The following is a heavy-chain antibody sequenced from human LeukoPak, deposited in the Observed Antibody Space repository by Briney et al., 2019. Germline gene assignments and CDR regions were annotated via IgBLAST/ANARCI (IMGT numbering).Heavy chain of an antibody. CDR2: IYSGGST. D-gene: IGHD2-21*02. J-gene: IGHJ4*02. V-gene: IGHV3-66*01. Sequence: GGSLRLSCAASGFTVSSNYMSWVRQAPGKGLEWVSVIYSGGSTYYADSVKGRFTISRDNSKNTLYLQMNSLRAEDTAVYYCARDPSLTYCGGDCHADWSQGTLVTVSS. CDR3: ARDPSLTYCGGDCHAD. CDR1: GFTVSSNY.